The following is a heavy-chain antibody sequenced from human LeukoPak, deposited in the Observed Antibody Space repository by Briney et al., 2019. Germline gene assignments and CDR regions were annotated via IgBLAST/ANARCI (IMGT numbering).Heavy chain of an antibody. Sequence: PSETLSLTCTVSGGSISSSSYYWGWIRQPPGKGLEWIGSIYYSGSTYYNPSLKSRVTISVDTSKNQFSLKLSSVTAADTAVYYCARQPWFGEVIDHFDYWGQGTLVTVSS. J-gene: IGHJ4*02. CDR1: GGSISSSSYY. CDR3: ARQPWFGEVIDHFDY. D-gene: IGHD3-10*01. CDR2: IYYSGST. V-gene: IGHV4-39*01.